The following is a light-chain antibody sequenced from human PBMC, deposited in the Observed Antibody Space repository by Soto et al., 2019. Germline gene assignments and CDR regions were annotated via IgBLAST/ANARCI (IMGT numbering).Light chain of an antibody. J-gene: IGKJ3*01. V-gene: IGKV3-20*01. CDR3: QQFGSSPPIFT. Sequence: EIVLTQSPGTLSLSPGERATLSCRASQSVSSTYLAWYQQKPGQPPRLLIYGASSRATGIPDRFSGSGSGTDFTLTISRLEHEDVAVYYCQQFGSSPPIFTFGPGTKVDIK. CDR2: GAS. CDR1: QSVSSTY.